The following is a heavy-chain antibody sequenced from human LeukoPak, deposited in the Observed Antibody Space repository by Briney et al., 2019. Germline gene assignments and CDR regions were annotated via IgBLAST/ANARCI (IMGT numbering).Heavy chain of an antibody. CDR1: GFTFSSYS. CDR2: ISSSSYI. Sequence: GGSLRLSCAASGFTFSSYSMNWVRQAPGKGLEWVSSISSSSYIYYADSVKGRFTISRDNAKNSLYLQMNSLRAEDTAVYYCARDRLGYCSSTSCYRYMDVWGKGTTVTVSS. D-gene: IGHD2-2*02. J-gene: IGHJ6*03. CDR3: ARDRLGYCSSTSCYRYMDV. V-gene: IGHV3-21*01.